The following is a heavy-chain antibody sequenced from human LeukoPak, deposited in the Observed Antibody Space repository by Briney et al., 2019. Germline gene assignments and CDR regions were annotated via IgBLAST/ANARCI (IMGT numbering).Heavy chain of an antibody. J-gene: IGHJ5*02. Sequence: ASVKVSCKASGYTFTAYYIHWVRQAPGQGLEWMGRIDPNSGDTKYAQKFQDRVTMTRDTSMNTAYMEISSLRYDDTAVYYCGRGIQSFDPWGQGTLVTVSS. CDR2: IDPNSGDT. V-gene: IGHV1-2*06. CDR1: GYTFTAYY. CDR3: GRGIQSFDP.